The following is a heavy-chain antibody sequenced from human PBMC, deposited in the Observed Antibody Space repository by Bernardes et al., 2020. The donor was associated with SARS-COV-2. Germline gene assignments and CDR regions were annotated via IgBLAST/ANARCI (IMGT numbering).Heavy chain of an antibody. D-gene: IGHD4-17*01. CDR3: AGRYGAGYYGMDV. Sequence: GGSLRLSCAASGFTFSSYSMNWVRQAPGKGLEWVSSISSSSSYIYYADSVKGRFTISRDNAKNSLYLQMNSLRAEDTAVYYCAGRYGAGYYGMDVWGQGTTVTVSS. V-gene: IGHV3-21*01. CDR2: ISSSSSYI. J-gene: IGHJ6*02. CDR1: GFTFSSYS.